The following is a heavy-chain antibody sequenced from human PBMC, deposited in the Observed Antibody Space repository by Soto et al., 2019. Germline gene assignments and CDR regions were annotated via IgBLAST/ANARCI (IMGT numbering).Heavy chain of an antibody. Sequence: SETLSLSCFVSGYSIGRYHWNWLRQPPGRGLEWIGYIYNRGSVRYNPSLNSRVTISVDRSRNQFSLSLSPVTAADTAMYYCARGKYDPWSGHYTPNWFDPWGPGTLVTVSS. J-gene: IGHJ5*02. D-gene: IGHD3-3*01. V-gene: IGHV4-59*01. CDR3: ARGKYDPWSGHYTPNWFDP. CDR1: GYSIGRYH. CDR2: IYNRGSV.